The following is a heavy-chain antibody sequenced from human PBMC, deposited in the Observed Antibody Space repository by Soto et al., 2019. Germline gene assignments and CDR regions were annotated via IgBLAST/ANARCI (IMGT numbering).Heavy chain of an antibody. Sequence: QVQLVESGGGVVQPGRSLRLSCAASGSLFSSYAMHWVRQAPGKGLEWVAAISYDGSYEYYADSVKGRFTISRDNSKNTLYLQMNSLRGEDTAVYYCANGEVRGVINPHFDYWVQGTLVTVSS. V-gene: IGHV3-30*18. CDR3: ANGEVRGVINPHFDY. CDR2: ISYDGSYE. J-gene: IGHJ4*02. CDR1: GSLFSSYA. D-gene: IGHD3-10*01.